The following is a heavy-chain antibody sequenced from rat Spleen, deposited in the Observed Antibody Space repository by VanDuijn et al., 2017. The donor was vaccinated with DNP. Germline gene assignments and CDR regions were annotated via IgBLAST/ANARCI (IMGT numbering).Heavy chain of an antibody. CDR1: GFIFSNYW. Sequence: EVQLVESGGGPVQPGRSLKLSCVASGFIFSNYWMTWIRQAPGKGLEWVASITNTGDGSYYSDSVKGRFSISRDNAKSTLYLQMDSLRSEDTATYYCARRSGTEGIGYWGQGVMVTVSS. CDR3: ARRSGTEGIGY. CDR2: ITNTGDGS. J-gene: IGHJ2*01. D-gene: IGHD1-11*01. V-gene: IGHV5-31*01.